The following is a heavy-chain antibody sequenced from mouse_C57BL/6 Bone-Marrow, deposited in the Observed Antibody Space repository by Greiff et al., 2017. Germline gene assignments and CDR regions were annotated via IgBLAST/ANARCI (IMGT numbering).Heavy chain of an antibody. CDR2: IDPSDSYT. CDR1: GYTFTSYW. Sequence: QVQLQQPGAELVRPGTSVKLSCKASGYTFTSYWMHWVKQRPGQGLEWIGVIDPSDSYTNYNQKFKGKATLTVDTSSSTAYMQLSSLTSEDSAVYYCGKYYDYGFDYWGQGTTLTVSS. V-gene: IGHV1-59*01. D-gene: IGHD2-4*01. J-gene: IGHJ2*01. CDR3: GKYYDYGFDY.